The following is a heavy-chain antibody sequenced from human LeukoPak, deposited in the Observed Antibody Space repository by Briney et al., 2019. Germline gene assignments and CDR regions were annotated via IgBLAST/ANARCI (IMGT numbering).Heavy chain of an antibody. CDR2: ISTSGGIT. J-gene: IGHJ4*02. CDR1: GFTFSTSA. Sequence: GGSLRLSCAASGFTFSTSAMSWVRQAPGKGLEWVSVISTSGGITYYADSVKGRFTISRDNSNNTLYLQMNSLRAEDTAVYYCAKVAAPRRTYYDSSGYYWDYWGQGTLVTVSS. V-gene: IGHV3-23*01. D-gene: IGHD3-22*01. CDR3: AKVAAPRRTYYDSSGYYWDY.